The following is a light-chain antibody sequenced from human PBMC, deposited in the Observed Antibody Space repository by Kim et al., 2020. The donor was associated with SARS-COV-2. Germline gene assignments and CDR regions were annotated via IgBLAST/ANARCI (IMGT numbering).Light chain of an antibody. J-gene: IGKJ2*01. CDR1: QSPLYSNGFNY. CDR2: LGS. CDR3: LHTLPPPKT. Sequence: EPASISCRSSQSPLYSNGFNYLDWYLQTPGQSPQLLFYLGSNRASVAPDRFSGSCSGTDFTLKISRVEAEDVGVYYCLHTLPPPKTFGQGTKLEI. V-gene: IGKV2-28*01.